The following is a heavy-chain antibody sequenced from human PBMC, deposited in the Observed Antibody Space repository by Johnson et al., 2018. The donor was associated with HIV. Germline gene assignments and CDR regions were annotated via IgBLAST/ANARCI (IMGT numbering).Heavy chain of an antibody. V-gene: IGHV3-9*01. CDR2: ISWNSGSI. J-gene: IGHJ3*02. Sequence: EVQLVESGGGLVQPGRSLRLSCVASGFTFDDYAMHWVRQAPGKGLEWVSGISWNSGSIGYADSVKGRFTISRDNAKNSLYLQMNSLRDEDTAVYYCANSLLLDAFNIWGQGTMVTVSS. CDR1: GFTFDDYA. CDR3: ANSLLLDAFNI.